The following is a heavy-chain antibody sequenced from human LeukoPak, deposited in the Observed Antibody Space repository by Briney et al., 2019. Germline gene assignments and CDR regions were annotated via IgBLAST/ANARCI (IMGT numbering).Heavy chain of an antibody. CDR3: VRDPQSQYYDSSGLGYFDY. Sequence: ASVTVSCTASGYTFTSHGISWVRQAPAQGLEWMGWISGYNGNTNYAQKVQGRVTMTRDTSTTTAYMELRSLRSDDTAVYYCVRDPQSQYYDSSGLGYFDYWGQGTLVTVSS. J-gene: IGHJ4*02. V-gene: IGHV1-18*01. CDR2: ISGYNGNT. CDR1: GYTFTSHG. D-gene: IGHD3-22*01.